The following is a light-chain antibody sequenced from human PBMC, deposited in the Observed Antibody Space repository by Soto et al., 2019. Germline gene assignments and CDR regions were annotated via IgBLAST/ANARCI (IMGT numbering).Light chain of an antibody. J-gene: IGKJ3*01. CDR3: QEYNSAPFT. CDR2: PAS. CDR1: QDINDY. Sequence: DIQMTQSPSSLSASVGDRVTITCRASQDINDYLVWYQQKPGKVPKLLIYPASTLQSGVPSRFSGSGSGTDFTLTISSLQPEDVATYYCQEYNSAPFTFGPGTKVDI. V-gene: IGKV1-27*01.